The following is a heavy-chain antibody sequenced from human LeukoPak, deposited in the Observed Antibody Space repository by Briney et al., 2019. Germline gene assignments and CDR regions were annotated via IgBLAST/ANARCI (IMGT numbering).Heavy chain of an antibody. CDR3: ARAETDCGDYYFDY. CDR1: GGSISSGGYY. J-gene: IGHJ4*02. D-gene: IGHD4-17*01. Sequence: SETLSLTCTVSGGSISSGGYYWSWIRQHPGKGLEWIGYIYYSGSTYYNPSLKSRVTISVDTSKNQFSLKLSSVTAADTAVYYCARAETDCGDYYFDYWGQGTLVTVSS. CDR2: IYYSGST. V-gene: IGHV4-31*03.